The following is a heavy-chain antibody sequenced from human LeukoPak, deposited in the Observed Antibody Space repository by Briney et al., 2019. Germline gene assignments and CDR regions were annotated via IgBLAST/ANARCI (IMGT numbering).Heavy chain of an antibody. D-gene: IGHD1-26*01. CDR2: IKSKTDGGTT. Sequence: GGSLRLSCAASGFTFSNAWMSWVRQAPGKGLEWVGRIKSKTDGGTTDYAAPVKGRFTISGDDSKNTLYLQMNSLKTEDTAVYYCTTDGNIVGATSVDYWGQGTLVTVSS. J-gene: IGHJ4*02. CDR3: TTDGNIVGATSVDY. CDR1: GFTFSNAW. V-gene: IGHV3-15*01.